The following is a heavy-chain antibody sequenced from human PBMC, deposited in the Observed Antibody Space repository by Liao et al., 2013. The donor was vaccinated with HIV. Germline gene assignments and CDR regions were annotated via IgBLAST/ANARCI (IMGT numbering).Heavy chain of an antibody. CDR3: ARGTILGYDSCGYDY. D-gene: IGHD3-22*01. J-gene: IGHJ4*02. CDR2: FYTSGST. V-gene: IGHV4-61*02. Sequence: QVQLQESGPGLVKASQTLSLTCTVSGDSIITGSHYWSWIRQPAGKGLEWIGRFYTSGSTNYNPSLKSRVTISVDSSKNQFSLSLSSVTAADTAVYYCARGTILGYDSCGYDYWGQGTLVAVSS. CDR1: GDSIITGSHY.